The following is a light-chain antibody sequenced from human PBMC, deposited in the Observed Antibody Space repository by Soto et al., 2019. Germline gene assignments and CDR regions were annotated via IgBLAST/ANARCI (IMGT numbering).Light chain of an antibody. V-gene: IGLV2-23*02. J-gene: IGLJ1*01. CDR3: CSFTSSNTHV. Sequence: QSALTQPASVSGSPGQSITISCTGTSSDFGNYNLVSWYQQHPGKVPKLILFEVNKRPSGVSSRFSGSKSGNTASLTISGLQAEDEADYYCCSFTSSNTHVFGTGTKLTVL. CDR1: SSDFGNYNL. CDR2: EVN.